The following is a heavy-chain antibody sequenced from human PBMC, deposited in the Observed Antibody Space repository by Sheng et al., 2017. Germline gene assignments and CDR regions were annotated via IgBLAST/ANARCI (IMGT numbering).Heavy chain of an antibody. J-gene: IGHJ4*02. V-gene: IGHV1-69*01. CDR1: GGTFSSYA. CDR3: ARVGTYYYDSSGSYFDY. Sequence: QVQLVQSGAEVKKPGSSVKVSCKASGGTFSSYAISWVRQAPGQGLEWMGGIIPIFGTANYAQKFQGRVTITADESTSTAYMELSSLRSEDTAVYYCARVGTYYYDSSGSYFDYWGQGTLVTVSS. D-gene: IGHD3-22*01. CDR2: IIPIFGTA.